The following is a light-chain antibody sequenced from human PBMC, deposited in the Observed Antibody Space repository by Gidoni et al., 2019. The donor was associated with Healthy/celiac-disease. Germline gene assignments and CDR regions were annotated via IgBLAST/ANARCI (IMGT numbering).Light chain of an antibody. CDR2: GAS. V-gene: IGKV3-15*01. CDR1: RSVSSN. CDR3: QQYNNWPLT. J-gene: IGKJ2*01. Sequence: IVMSQSPATRSVSPGVRATPSCTDSRSVSSNLARYQQKPGQAPRRLIHGASTRATGIPGRFSGSGSGTEFTLTISSLQSEDFAVYYCQQYNNWPLTFGQGTKLEIK.